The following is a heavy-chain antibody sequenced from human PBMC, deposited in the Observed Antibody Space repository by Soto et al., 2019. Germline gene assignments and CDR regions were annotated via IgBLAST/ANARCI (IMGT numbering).Heavy chain of an antibody. CDR2: IIPIFGTA. V-gene: IGHV1-69*01. CDR3: ASYDSSGPLLDY. D-gene: IGHD3-22*01. J-gene: IGHJ4*02. CDR1: GGTFSSYA. Sequence: VKVSCKASGGTFSSYAISWVRQAPGQGLEWMGGIIPIFGTANYAQKFQGRVTITADESTSTAYMELSSLRSEDTAVYYCASYDSSGPLLDYWGQGTLVTVSS.